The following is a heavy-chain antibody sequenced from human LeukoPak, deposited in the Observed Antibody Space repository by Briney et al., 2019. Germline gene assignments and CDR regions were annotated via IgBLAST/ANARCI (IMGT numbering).Heavy chain of an antibody. J-gene: IGHJ4*02. D-gene: IGHD1-26*01. V-gene: IGHV1-69*13. CDR3: ARDREWDLQSLRYFDS. Sequence: GASVKVSCKASGGTFSSYAISWVRQAPGQGLEWMGGIIPIFGTANYAQKFQGRVTITADESTSTAYMELSSLRSEDTAVYYCARDREWDLQSLRYFDSWGQGTLVTVSS. CDR2: IIPIFGTA. CDR1: GGTFSSYA.